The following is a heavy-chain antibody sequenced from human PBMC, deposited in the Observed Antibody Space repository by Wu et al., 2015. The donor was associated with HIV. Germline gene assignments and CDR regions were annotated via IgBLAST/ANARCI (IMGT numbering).Heavy chain of an antibody. CDR3: ARARANIGLVVITSNYYYGMDV. CDR1: GGTFSTYG. Sequence: QVQLVQSGAEVKKPGSSVRVSCKASGGTFSTYGVSWVRQAPGQGLEWMGRIVPLFDAPNYAQRFHDRLTITADGSTTTAYMEVSRLRSDDTAVYYCARARANIGLVVITSNYYYGMDVWGQGTTVTVSS. CDR2: IVPLFDAP. J-gene: IGHJ6*02. D-gene: IGHD3-22*01. V-gene: IGHV1-69*13.